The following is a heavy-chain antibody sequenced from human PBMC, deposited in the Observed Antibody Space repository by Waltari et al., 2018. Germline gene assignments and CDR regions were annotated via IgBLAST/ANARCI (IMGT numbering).Heavy chain of an antibody. CDR2: INHSGST. CDR1: GGSFSGYY. Sequence: QVQLQQWGAGLLKPSETLSLTCAVYGGSFSGYYWSWIRQPPGKGLEWIGEINHSGSTNYNPSLKSRVTISVDTSKNQFSLKLSSVTAADTAVYYCASGSTPDYWGQGTLVTVSS. V-gene: IGHV4-34*01. J-gene: IGHJ4*02. CDR3: ASGSTPDY.